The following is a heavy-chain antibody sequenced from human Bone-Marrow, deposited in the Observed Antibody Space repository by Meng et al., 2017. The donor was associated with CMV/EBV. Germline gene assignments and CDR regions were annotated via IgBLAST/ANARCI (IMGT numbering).Heavy chain of an antibody. CDR1: GDSVSSNSAA. V-gene: IGHV6-1*01. D-gene: IGHD3-10*01. CDR2: TYYRSKWYN. J-gene: IGHJ4*02. Sequence: SQTLSLTCAISGDSVSSNSAAWNWIRQSPSRGLEWLGRTYYRSKWYNDYAVSVKSRITINPDTSKNQFSLQLNSVTPEDTAVYYCARERRRLYYGSGSYYNQKASYFNYWGQGTLVTVSS. CDR3: ARERRRLYYGSGSYYNQKASYFNY.